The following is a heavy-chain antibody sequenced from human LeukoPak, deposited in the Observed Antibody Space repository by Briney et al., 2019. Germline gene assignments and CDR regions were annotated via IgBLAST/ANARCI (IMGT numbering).Heavy chain of an antibody. V-gene: IGHV3-48*03. CDR3: TREEVVVLDALDT. CDR1: GFTFSSYE. J-gene: IGHJ3*02. D-gene: IGHD2-2*01. Sequence: PGGSLRLSCAASGFTFSSYEMNWVRQAPGKGLEWVSYISSSGNTIYYADSVKGRFTISRDNAKNSLYLQMNSLRAEDTAVYYCTREEVVVLDALDTWGQGTMVTVSS. CDR2: ISSSGNTI.